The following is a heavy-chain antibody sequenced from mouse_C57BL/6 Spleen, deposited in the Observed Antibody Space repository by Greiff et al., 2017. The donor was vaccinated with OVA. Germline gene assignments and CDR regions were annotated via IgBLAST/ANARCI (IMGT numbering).Heavy chain of an antibody. CDR3: TINWDIDY. J-gene: IGHJ2*01. CDR2: IAPETGGT. V-gene: IGHV1-15*01. Sequence: VQLQQSGAELVRPGASVTLSCKASGYTFTDYEMHWVKQTPVHGLEWIGAIAPETGGTAYNQKFKGKAILTADKSSSPAYMELRSLTSEDSAVYYCTINWDIDYWGQGTTLTVSS. CDR1: GYTFTDYE. D-gene: IGHD4-1*02.